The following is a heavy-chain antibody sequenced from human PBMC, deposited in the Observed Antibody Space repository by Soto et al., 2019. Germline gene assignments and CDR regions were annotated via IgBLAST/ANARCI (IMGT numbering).Heavy chain of an antibody. CDR2: IYYSGST. CDR3: ERHGTISMDV. Sequence: ASETLPLTCTVSGGSISSYYWSWIRQPPGKGLEWIGYIYYSGSTNYNPSLKSRVTISVDTSKNQFSLKLSSVTAADTAVYYCERHGTISMDVWGKGTTVTVPQ. D-gene: IGHD1-1*01. J-gene: IGHJ6*04. CDR1: GGSISSYY. V-gene: IGHV4-59*08.